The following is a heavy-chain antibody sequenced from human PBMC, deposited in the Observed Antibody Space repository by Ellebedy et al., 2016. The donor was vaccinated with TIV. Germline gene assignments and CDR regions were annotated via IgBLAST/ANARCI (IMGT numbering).Heavy chain of an antibody. Sequence: MPSETLSLTCTVSGGSISSYYWSWIRQPPGKGLEWIGYIYYSGSTNYNPSLKSRVTISVDTSKNQFSLKLSSVTAADTAVYYCARHPRDDYGPTRYYFDYWGQGTLVTVSS. CDR3: ARHPRDDYGPTRYYFDY. CDR2: IYYSGST. V-gene: IGHV4-59*08. D-gene: IGHD4-17*01. CDR1: GGSISSYY. J-gene: IGHJ4*02.